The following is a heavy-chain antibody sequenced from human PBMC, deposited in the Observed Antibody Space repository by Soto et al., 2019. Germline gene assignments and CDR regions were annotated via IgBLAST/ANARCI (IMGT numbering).Heavy chain of an antibody. D-gene: IGHD4-17*01. J-gene: IGHJ6*02. Sequence: PSETLSLTCTVPGGSISSGDYYWSWIRQPPGKGLEWIGYIYYSGSTYYNPSLKSRVTISVDTSKNQFSLKLSSVTAADTAVYYCARATTVTTQSGYYYGMDVWGQGTTVTVSS. CDR3: ARATTVTTQSGYYYGMDV. V-gene: IGHV4-30-4*01. CDR2: IYYSGST. CDR1: GGSISSGDYY.